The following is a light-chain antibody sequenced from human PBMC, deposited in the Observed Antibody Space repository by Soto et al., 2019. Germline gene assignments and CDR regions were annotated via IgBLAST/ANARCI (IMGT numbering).Light chain of an antibody. CDR2: DVS. Sequence: QSVLTQPASLSGSPGQSITISCTGTSTDIGSYNYVSWYQQHPGKAPKLMIFDVSYRPSGISDRFSGSKSGNTASLTISGLQPEDEADYYCSSYGASSTLFGGGTQLTGL. J-gene: IGLJ2*01. V-gene: IGLV2-14*03. CDR1: STDIGSYNY. CDR3: SSYGASSTL.